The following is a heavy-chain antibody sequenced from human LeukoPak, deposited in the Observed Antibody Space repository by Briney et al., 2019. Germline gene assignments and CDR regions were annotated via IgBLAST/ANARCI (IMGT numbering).Heavy chain of an antibody. J-gene: IGHJ5*02. V-gene: IGHV1-2*02. Sequence: ASVKVSCKASGYTFTGYYMHWVRQAPGQGLEWMGWINPNSGGTNYAQKFQGRVTMTRDTSISTAYMELSRLRSDVTAVYYCAREEGEDYDFWSGSPFDPWGQGTLVTVSS. CDR1: GYTFTGYY. D-gene: IGHD3-3*01. CDR3: AREEGEDYDFWSGSPFDP. CDR2: INPNSGGT.